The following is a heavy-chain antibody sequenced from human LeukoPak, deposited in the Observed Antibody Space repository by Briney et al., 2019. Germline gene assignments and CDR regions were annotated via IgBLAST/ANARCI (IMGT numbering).Heavy chain of an antibody. D-gene: IGHD6-19*01. CDR3: ARHLRYSSGPRSDYNWFDP. V-gene: IGHV4-59*01. CDR1: GASISSYY. Sequence: SETLSLTCTVSGASISSYYWSWIRQPPGKGLEWIGYIYYTGSTNYNPSLKSRVTISLDTSKNQFSLKLSSVTAADTAVYYCARHLRYSSGPRSDYNWFDPWGQGTLVTVSS. J-gene: IGHJ5*02. CDR2: IYYTGST.